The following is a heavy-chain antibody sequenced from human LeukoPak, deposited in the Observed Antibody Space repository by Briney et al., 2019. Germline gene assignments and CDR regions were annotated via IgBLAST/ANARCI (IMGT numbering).Heavy chain of an antibody. CDR3: ATNYDFWSGLVGSFDY. CDR1: GYTFTSYD. J-gene: IGHJ4*02. V-gene: IGHV1-8*01. D-gene: IGHD3-3*01. CDR2: MNPNSGNT. Sequence: ASVKVSCKASGYTFTSYDINWVRQATGQGLEWMGWMNPNSGNTGYAQKFQGRATMTRNTSISTAYMELSSLRSEDTAVYYCATNYDFWSGLVGSFDYWGQGTLVTVSS.